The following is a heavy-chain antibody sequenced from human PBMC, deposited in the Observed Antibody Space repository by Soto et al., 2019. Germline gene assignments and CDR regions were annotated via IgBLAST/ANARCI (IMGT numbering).Heavy chain of an antibody. CDR2: INPNSGGT. D-gene: IGHD3-9*01. J-gene: IGHJ6*02. V-gene: IGHV1-2*04. CDR3: ARDSTYYDILTGYYRGYYYYGMDV. CDR1: GYTFTCYY. Sequence: ASVKVSCKASGYTFTCYYMHWVRQAPGQGLERKGWINPNSGGTNYAQKFQGWVTMTRDTSISTAYMELSRLRSDDTAVYYCARDSTYYDILTGYYRGYYYYGMDVWGQGTTVTVSS.